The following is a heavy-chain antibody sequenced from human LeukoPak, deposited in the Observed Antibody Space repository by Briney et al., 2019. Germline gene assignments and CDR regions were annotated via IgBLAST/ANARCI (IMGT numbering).Heavy chain of an antibody. J-gene: IGHJ5*02. V-gene: IGHV4-4*02. CDR3: ARDAVGTLEGILLNWFDP. D-gene: IGHD2-15*01. CDR1: GGPISSSNW. Sequence: PSRTLSLTCAVSGGPISSSNWWSWVRQPPGKGLEWIGEIYHSGSTNYNPSLKSRVTISVDKSKNQFSLKLSSVTAADTAVYYCARDAVGTLEGILLNWFDPWGQGTLVTVSS. CDR2: IYHSGST.